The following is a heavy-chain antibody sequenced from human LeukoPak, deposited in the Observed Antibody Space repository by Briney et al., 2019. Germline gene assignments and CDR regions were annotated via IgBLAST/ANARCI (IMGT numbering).Heavy chain of an antibody. CDR1: GFSFSSYE. CDR3: ARAEVLLWFGEFDY. D-gene: IGHD3-10*01. V-gene: IGHV3-48*03. J-gene: IGHJ4*02. Sequence: GGSLRLSCAASGFSFSSYEMNWVRQAPGKGLEWVSYISSSGSTIYYADSVKGRFTISRDNAKNSLYLQMNSLRAEDTAVYYCARAEVLLWFGEFDYWGQGTLVTVSS. CDR2: ISSSGSTI.